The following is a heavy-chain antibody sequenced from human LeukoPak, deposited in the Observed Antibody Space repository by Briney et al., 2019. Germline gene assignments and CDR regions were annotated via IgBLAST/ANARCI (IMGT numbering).Heavy chain of an antibody. CDR1: GGSVGSGSYY. D-gene: IGHD3-22*01. CDR2: IYYSGRT. J-gene: IGHJ3*02. V-gene: IGHV4-61*01. CDR3: ARVNDSSGYDAFDI. Sequence: NPSETLSLTCTVSGGSVGSGSYYWSWIRQPPGKGLEWIGYIYYSGRTNYNPSLKSRVTISVDTSKNQFSLKLSSVTAADTAVYYCARVNDSSGYDAFDIWGQGTMVTVSS.